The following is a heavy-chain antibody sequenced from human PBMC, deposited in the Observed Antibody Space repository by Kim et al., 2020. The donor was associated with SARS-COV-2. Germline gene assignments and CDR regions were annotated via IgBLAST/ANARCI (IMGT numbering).Heavy chain of an antibody. J-gene: IGHJ6*02. CDR3: AREGLTHQRDGMDV. V-gene: IGHV1-3*01. Sequence: ASVKVSCKASGYTFTSYAMHWVRQAPGQRLEWMGWINAGNGNTKYSQKFQGRVTITRDTSASTAYMELSSLRSEDTAVYYCAREGLTHQRDGMDVWGQGTTVTVSS. CDR2: INAGNGNT. D-gene: IGHD6-19*01. CDR1: GYTFTSYA.